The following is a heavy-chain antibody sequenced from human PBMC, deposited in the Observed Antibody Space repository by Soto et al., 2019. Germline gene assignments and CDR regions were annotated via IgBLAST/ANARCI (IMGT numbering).Heavy chain of an antibody. Sequence: EVQLVESGGGLVQPGGSLRLSCAASGFTFSSYWMHWVRQAPGKGLVWVSRINSDGSSTSYADSVKGRFTISRDNAKNTLYLQMNSLRAEDTAVYYCARVYSSGWYSRGSDYWGQGTLVTVSS. J-gene: IGHJ4*02. V-gene: IGHV3-74*01. D-gene: IGHD6-19*01. CDR1: GFTFSSYW. CDR2: INSDGSST. CDR3: ARVYSSGWYSRGSDY.